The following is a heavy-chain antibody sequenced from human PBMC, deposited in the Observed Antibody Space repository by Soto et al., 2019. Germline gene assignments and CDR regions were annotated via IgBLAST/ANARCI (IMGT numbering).Heavy chain of an antibody. Sequence: SETLSLTCAVYGGSFSGYYWSCIRQSPGKGLEWIGEINHSGTTNYNPSLKSRVTISVDTSKNQFSLKLGSLTAADTAVYYCARGLRYYYGSGKEARGNYYYYMDVWGKGTTVTVSS. V-gene: IGHV4-34*01. D-gene: IGHD3-10*01. CDR3: ARGLRYYYGSGKEARGNYYYYMDV. CDR2: INHSGTT. J-gene: IGHJ6*03. CDR1: GGSFSGYY.